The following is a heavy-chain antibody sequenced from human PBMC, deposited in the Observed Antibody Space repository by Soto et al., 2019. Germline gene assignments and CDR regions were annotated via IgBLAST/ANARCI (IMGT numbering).Heavy chain of an antibody. CDR2: ISYDGSNE. V-gene: IGHV3-30*18. CDR3: AKDTYYHDRSCYYIFDY. CDR1: GFTFSSYG. J-gene: IGHJ4*02. D-gene: IGHD3-22*01. Sequence: QVQLVESGGGVVQPGRSLRLSCAVSGFTFSSYGMHWVRQAPGKGLEWVAHISYDGSNEHYVDSVKGRFTISRDNSKNTLYLQMNRLRAEDTAVYDCAKDTYYHDRSCYYIFDYWGQGTLVTVSS.